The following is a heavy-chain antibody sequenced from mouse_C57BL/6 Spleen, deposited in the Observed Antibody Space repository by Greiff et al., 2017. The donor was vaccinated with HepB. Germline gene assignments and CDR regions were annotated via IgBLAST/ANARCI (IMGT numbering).Heavy chain of an antibody. J-gene: IGHJ2*01. CDR1: GYTFTSYW. D-gene: IGHD4-1*01. V-gene: IGHV1-50*01. CDR2: IDPSDSYT. Sequence: QVQLKQSGAELVKPGASVKLSCKASGYTFTSYWMQWVKQRPGQGLEWIGEIDPSDSYTNYNQKFKGKATLTVDTSSSTAYMQLSSLTSEDSAVYYCARSLTGTGYFDYWGQGTTLTVSS. CDR3: ARSLTGTGYFDY.